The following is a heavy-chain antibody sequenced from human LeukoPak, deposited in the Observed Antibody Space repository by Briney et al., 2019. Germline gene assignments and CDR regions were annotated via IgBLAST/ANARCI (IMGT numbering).Heavy chain of an antibody. CDR1: GGSISSSSYY. CDR3: ARGTTSHYDILTGYYHPIDY. CDR2: IYYSGST. J-gene: IGHJ4*02. Sequence: SETLSLTCTVSGGSISSSSYYWGWIRQPPGKGLEWIGSIYYSGSTYYNPSLKSRVTISVDTSKNQFSLKLSSVTAADTAVYYCARGTTSHYDILTGYYHPIDYWGQGTLVTVSS. D-gene: IGHD3-9*01. V-gene: IGHV4-39*01.